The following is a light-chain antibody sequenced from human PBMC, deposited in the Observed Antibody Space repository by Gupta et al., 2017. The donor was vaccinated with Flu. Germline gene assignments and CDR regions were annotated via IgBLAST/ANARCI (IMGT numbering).Light chain of an antibody. V-gene: IGKV1-39*01. J-gene: IGKJ1*01. Sequence: SSLSASIGDRVTITCRASQSISRRLNWYQQKPGKALKLLIYDASSLESGVPSRFSGSGSGTDFTLTISSLQPEDIATYFCQQSYSTPPDTFGQGTKVEIK. CDR2: DAS. CDR3: QQSYSTPPDT. CDR1: QSISRR.